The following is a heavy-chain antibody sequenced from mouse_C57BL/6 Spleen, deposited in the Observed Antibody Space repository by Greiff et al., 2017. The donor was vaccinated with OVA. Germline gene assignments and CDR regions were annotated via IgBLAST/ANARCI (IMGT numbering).Heavy chain of an antibody. Sequence: QVQLQQSGPGLVQPSQSLSITCTVSGFSLTSYGVHWVRQSPGKGLEWLGVIWSGGSTDYNAAFISRLSISKDNSKSQVFFKMNSLQADDTAIYYCARSGSSLYAMDYWGQGTSVTVSS. D-gene: IGHD1-1*01. CDR2: IWSGGST. J-gene: IGHJ4*01. CDR1: GFSLTSYG. V-gene: IGHV2-2*01. CDR3: ARSGSSLYAMDY.